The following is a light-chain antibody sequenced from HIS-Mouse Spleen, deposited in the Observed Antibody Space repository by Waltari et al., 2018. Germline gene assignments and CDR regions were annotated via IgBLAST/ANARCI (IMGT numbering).Light chain of an antibody. CDR1: SSDVGGSYY. CDR3: CSYAGSYTLV. V-gene: IGLV2-11*01. Sequence: SALTQTRSVSGSPGQSVTISCTGTSSDVGGSYYVSWYQQHPGKAPNFMIYTVSKRTSGVLDRFSGSKSGNTASLTISVLHANDEADYSCCSYAGSYTLVFGGGTKLTVL. J-gene: IGLJ2*01. CDR2: TVS.